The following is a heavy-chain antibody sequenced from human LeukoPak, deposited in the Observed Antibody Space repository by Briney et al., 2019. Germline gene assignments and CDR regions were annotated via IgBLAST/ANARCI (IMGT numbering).Heavy chain of an antibody. Sequence: PGGSLRLSCTASGFAFDEHGMSWVRQVPGKGLEWVSGINWSGGSTGYADPLRGRFTISRDNAKNSLYPQMDSLRAEDTALYYCARAPITSPSYFDYSGQGTLVTVSS. J-gene: IGHJ4*02. V-gene: IGHV3-20*04. CDR1: GFAFDEHG. D-gene: IGHD2-2*01. CDR2: INWSGGST. CDR3: ARAPITSPSYFDY.